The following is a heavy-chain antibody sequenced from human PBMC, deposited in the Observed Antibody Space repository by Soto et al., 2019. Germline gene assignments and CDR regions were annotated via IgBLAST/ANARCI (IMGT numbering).Heavy chain of an antibody. V-gene: IGHV5-51*01. CDR3: ARSRRGAYSSGWYSPSGYYNYGIDV. CDR1: GCSFTTYW. Sequence: LQISCKASGCSFTTYWIGWVRQMPGKGLERMGIIYPGDSDAKYSPSLQGQVSISADTSISTAYLQWTSLKASDTAMYYCARSRRGAYSSGWYSPSGYYNYGIDVWGQGTKVTVSS. J-gene: IGHJ6*02. CDR2: IYPGDSDA. D-gene: IGHD6-19*01.